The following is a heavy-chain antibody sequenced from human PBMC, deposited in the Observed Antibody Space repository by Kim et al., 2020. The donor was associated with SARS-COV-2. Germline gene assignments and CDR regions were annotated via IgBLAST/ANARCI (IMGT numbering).Heavy chain of an antibody. Sequence: GGSLRLSCAASGFTFSSYSMNWVRQAPGKGLEWVSYISSSSSTIYYADSVKGRFTISRDNPKTSLYLQMTSLRDEDTAVYYCARDQQQLDGWFDPWGQGT. V-gene: IGHV3-48*02. CDR3: ARDQQQLDGWFDP. CDR1: GFTFSSYS. D-gene: IGHD6-13*01. J-gene: IGHJ5*02. CDR2: ISSSSSTI.